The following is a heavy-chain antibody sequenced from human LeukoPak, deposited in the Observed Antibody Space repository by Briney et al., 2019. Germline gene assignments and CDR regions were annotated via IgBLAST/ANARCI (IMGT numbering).Heavy chain of an antibody. D-gene: IGHD2-21*02. J-gene: IGHJ2*01. CDR1: GFTFDDYA. Sequence: PGRSLRLSCAASGFTFDDYAMHWVRQAPGKGLEWVSGISWNSGSIGYADSVKGRFTISRDNAKNSLYLQMNSLRAEDTALYYCAKDTAYCGGDCPSGYFDLWGRGTLVTVSS. V-gene: IGHV3-9*01. CDR3: AKDTAYCGGDCPSGYFDL. CDR2: ISWNSGSI.